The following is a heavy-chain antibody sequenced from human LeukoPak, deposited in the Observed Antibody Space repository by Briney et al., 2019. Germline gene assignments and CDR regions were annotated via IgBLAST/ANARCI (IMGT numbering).Heavy chain of an antibody. Sequence: SVKVSCKASGGTFSSYAISWVRQAPGQGLEWMGGVIPIFGTANYAQKFRGRVTITADESTSTAYMELSSLRSEDTAVYYCARSLYSRPFDPWGQGTLVTVSS. J-gene: IGHJ5*02. D-gene: IGHD6-13*01. CDR1: GGTFSSYA. V-gene: IGHV1-69*13. CDR3: ARSLYSRPFDP. CDR2: VIPIFGTA.